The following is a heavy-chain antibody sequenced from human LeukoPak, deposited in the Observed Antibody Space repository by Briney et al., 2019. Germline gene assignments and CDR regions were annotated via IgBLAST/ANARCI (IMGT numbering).Heavy chain of an antibody. CDR2: ISYDGSNK. Sequence: GRSLRLSCAASGFTFSSYAMHWVRQAPGKGLEWVAVISYDGSNKYYADSVKGRFTISRDNSKNTLYLQMNSLRAEDTAVYYCAKDPYYYVSGSFGAYYMDVWGKGTTVTVSS. J-gene: IGHJ6*03. D-gene: IGHD3-10*01. CDR1: GFTFSSYA. V-gene: IGHV3-30-3*01. CDR3: AKDPYYYVSGSFGAYYMDV.